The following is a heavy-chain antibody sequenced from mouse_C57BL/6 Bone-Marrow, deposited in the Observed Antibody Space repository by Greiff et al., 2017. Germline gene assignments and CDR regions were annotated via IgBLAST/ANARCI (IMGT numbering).Heavy chain of an antibody. CDR2: ILPGSGSN. CDR1: GYTFTGYW. CDR3: ARWPCTLYAMDY. J-gene: IGHJ4*01. V-gene: IGHV1-9*01. Sequence: LVESGAELMKPGASLKLSCKATGYTFTGYWIEWVKQTPGHGLEWIGEILPGSGSNNSTEHLKGKATFNADKASNTAYMQLRSLTTEDSAIYYCARWPCTLYAMDYWGQGTSVTVSS.